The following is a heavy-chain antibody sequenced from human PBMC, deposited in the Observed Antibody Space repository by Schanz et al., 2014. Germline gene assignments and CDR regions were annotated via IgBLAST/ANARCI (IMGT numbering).Heavy chain of an antibody. CDR3: AKGMGYCSGGTCYDYYYYGLDV. J-gene: IGHJ6*02. CDR2: ISHSGGSK. V-gene: IGHV3-23*01. D-gene: IGHD2-15*01. Sequence: EGQLLESEGGLVQPGGSLRLSCAASGFTFNSYAMTWVRQAPGKGLEWVSSISHSGGSKYYADSVKGRFTISRDNSENTLYLQMNSLSADDTAVFYCAKGMGYCSGGTCYDYYYYGLDVWGQGTTVTVSS. CDR1: GFTFNSYA.